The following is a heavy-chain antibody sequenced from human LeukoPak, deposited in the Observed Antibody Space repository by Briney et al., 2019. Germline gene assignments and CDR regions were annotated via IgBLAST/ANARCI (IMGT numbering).Heavy chain of an antibody. J-gene: IGHJ4*02. V-gene: IGHV6-1*01. CDR2: TYYRSKWYT. CDR1: GDSVSSNTVA. D-gene: IGHD1-7*01. CDR3: ARGAWNSFDY. Sequence: SQTLSLTCAISGDSVSSNTVAWNWIRQSPSRGLEWLGRTYYRSKWYTEYAVSVKSRITINPDTSKNQFSLQLNSVTPEDTAVYYCARGAWNSFDYWGRGTLATVSS.